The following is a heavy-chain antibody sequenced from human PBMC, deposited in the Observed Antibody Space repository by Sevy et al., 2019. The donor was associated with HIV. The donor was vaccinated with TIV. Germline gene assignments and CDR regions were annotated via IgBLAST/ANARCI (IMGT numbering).Heavy chain of an antibody. CDR3: TRGLSFTYAKRGDWLNWYFDV. CDR1: GYTFDNYD. V-gene: IGHV1-8*01. J-gene: IGHJ2*01. CDR2: MNPNSGNT. Sequence: ASVKVSCQASGYTFDNYDINWVRQATGQGLEWMGWMNPNSGNTGYAEKFQGRVTMSRVSSIRTAYMELNGLNSEDTAVYYCTRGLSFTYAKRGDWLNWYFDVWGRGTLVTVSS. D-gene: IGHD2-21*02.